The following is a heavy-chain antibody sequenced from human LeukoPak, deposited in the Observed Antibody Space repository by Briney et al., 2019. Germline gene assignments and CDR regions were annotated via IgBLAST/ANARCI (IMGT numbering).Heavy chain of an antibody. CDR2: IMQDGSEE. CDR3: ARDPYSSTWSYGMDV. J-gene: IGHJ6*02. Sequence: GGSLRLSCAASGFSFSTYWMSWVRQAPGKGLEWVANIMQDGSEEVYVDSVRGRFTISRDNAKNSLFLQMNTLRAEDTAVYYCARDPYSSTWSYGMDVWGQGTMVTVSS. D-gene: IGHD6-6*01. CDR1: GFSFSTYW. V-gene: IGHV3-7*05.